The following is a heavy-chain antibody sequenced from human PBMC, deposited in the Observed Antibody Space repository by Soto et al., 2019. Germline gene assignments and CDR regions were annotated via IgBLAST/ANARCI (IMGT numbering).Heavy chain of an antibody. J-gene: IGHJ4*02. CDR2: IIPIIGIP. D-gene: IGHD2-21*01. V-gene: IGHV1-69*01. CDR3: ARDLEFRDGNISHLDS. Sequence: QVRLVQSGAEVKKPGSSVKVSCKASGGTFRNHVFNWVRQAPGEGLEWMGGIIPIIGIPNYAQKFQGRVTITADASTNTVYLDVSSLTSQDTAVYYCARDLEFRDGNISHLDSWGQGTLVTVSS. CDR1: GGTFRNHV.